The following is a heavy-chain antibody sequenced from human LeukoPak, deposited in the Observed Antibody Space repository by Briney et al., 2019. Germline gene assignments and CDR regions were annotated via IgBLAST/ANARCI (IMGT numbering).Heavy chain of an antibody. CDR2: ISGSGGST. J-gene: IGHJ3*02. Sequence: GGSLRLSCAASGFAFSSYAMSWVRQAPGKGLEWVSAISGSGGSTYYADSVKGRFTISRDNSKNTLYLQMNSLRAEDTAVYYCAKDPYDILTGYYTILDAFDIWGQGTMVTVSS. V-gene: IGHV3-23*01. D-gene: IGHD3-9*01. CDR3: AKDPYDILTGYYTILDAFDI. CDR1: GFAFSSYA.